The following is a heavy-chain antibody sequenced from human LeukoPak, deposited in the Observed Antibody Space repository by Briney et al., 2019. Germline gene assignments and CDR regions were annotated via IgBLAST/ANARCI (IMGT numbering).Heavy chain of an antibody. CDR2: IYYSGSSA. V-gene: IGHV4-59*08. J-gene: IGHJ4*02. CDR1: GDSISSYY. D-gene: IGHD4-17*01. Sequence: SETLSLTCTVSGDSISSYYWSWIRQPPGKGLEWIGYIYYSGSSANYNPSLKSRVTISVDTSKTHFSLKLSSVTAADTAVYYCARSSEYGDPFNYWGQGTLVTVSS. CDR3: ARSSEYGDPFNY.